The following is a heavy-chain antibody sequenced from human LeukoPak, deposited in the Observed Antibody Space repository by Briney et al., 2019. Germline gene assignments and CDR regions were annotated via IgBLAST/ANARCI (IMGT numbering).Heavy chain of an antibody. Sequence: PGGSLRLSCAASGFNFGNYWMHWVRQAPGKGPVWVSRIKGDGSHTIYADSVKGRFTISRDNAKNTLYLQMKSLRAEDTAVYYCVRDWDHFDFDSWGQGTLVTVSS. J-gene: IGHJ5*01. D-gene: IGHD3-9*01. CDR2: IKGDGSHT. V-gene: IGHV3-74*01. CDR3: VRDWDHFDFDS. CDR1: GFNFGNYW.